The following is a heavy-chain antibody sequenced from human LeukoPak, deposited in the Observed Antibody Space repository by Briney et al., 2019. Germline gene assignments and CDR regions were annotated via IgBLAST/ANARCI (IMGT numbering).Heavy chain of an antibody. J-gene: IGHJ4*02. Sequence: ASVKVSCKASGGTFSSYAISWVRQAPGQGLEWMGGIIPIFGTANYAQKFQGRVTITADESTSTAYVELSSLRSEDTAVYYCARGSRDSYYYGSGSSPPAFDYWGQGTLVTVSS. CDR1: GGTFSSYA. CDR3: ARGSRDSYYYGSGSSPPAFDY. CDR2: IIPIFGTA. V-gene: IGHV1-69*13. D-gene: IGHD3-10*01.